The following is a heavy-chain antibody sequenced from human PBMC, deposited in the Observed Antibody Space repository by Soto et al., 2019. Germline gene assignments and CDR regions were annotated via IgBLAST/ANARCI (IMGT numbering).Heavy chain of an antibody. V-gene: IGHV4-39*01. J-gene: IGHJ5*02. CDR3: ARLYCMSPHCVPLAP. CDR1: GGSINSTGYY. Sequence: QLQLQESGPGLVKPSETLSLTCTVSGGSINSTGYYWGWIRQPPGKGLEWIGSIYCSGNNSYNPSLKRRFTMSVDTSKNPSSLKVGSVPAAETAVYYCARLYCMSPHCVPLAPWGQGTLVTVSS. CDR2: IYCSGNN. D-gene: IGHD2-15*01.